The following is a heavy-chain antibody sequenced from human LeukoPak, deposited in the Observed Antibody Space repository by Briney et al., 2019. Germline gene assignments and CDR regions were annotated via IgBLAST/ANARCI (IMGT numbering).Heavy chain of an antibody. V-gene: IGHV3-15*01. Sequence: GGSLRLSCAASGLTFRNAWMSWVRQAPGKGLEWVGRIISKGAGGTTDYAATGRGRFTIARDDSKSTLYLHINRLKTEDTAQYYCTTYRYYYGSTGYSYFDFWGQGTLVTVSS. CDR3: TTYRYYYGSTGYSYFDF. D-gene: IGHD3-22*01. CDR2: IISKGAGGTT. J-gene: IGHJ4*02. CDR1: GLTFRNAW.